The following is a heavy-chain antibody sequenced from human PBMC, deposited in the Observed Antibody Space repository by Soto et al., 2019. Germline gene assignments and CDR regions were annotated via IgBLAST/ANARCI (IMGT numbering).Heavy chain of an antibody. CDR2: IRSKANSYAT. Sequence: PGGSLRLSCAASGFTFSGSAMHWVRQASGKGLEWVGRIRSKANSYATAYAASVKGRFTISRDDSKNTAYLQMNSLKTEDTAVYYCTRHREPILTIFGVVPLDYGMDVWGQGTTVTVSS. V-gene: IGHV3-73*01. J-gene: IGHJ6*02. CDR3: TRHREPILTIFGVVPLDYGMDV. CDR1: GFTFSGSA. D-gene: IGHD3-3*01.